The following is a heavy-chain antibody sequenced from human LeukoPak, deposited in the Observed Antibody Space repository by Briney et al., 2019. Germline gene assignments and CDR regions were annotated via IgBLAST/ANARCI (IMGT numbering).Heavy chain of an antibody. J-gene: IGHJ4*02. CDR3: AREGGTRFILDS. CDR2: IYYSGST. Sequence: SETLSLTCTVSGGSVNNNYWSWIRQPPGKGLEWIGYIYYSGSTNYNPSLKSRATISVDTSKNQFFLKLSSVTAADTAVYYCAREGGTRFILDSWGQGTLVTVSS. D-gene: IGHD3-9*01. V-gene: IGHV4-59*02. CDR1: GGSVNNNY.